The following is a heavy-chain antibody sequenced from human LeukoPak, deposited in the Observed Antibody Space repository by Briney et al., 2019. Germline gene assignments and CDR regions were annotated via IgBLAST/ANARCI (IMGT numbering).Heavy chain of an antibody. CDR1: GFTFSSYA. V-gene: IGHV3-30-3*01. D-gene: IGHD3-10*01. CDR2: ISYDGSNK. Sequence: GGSLRLSCAASGFTFSSYAMHWVRQAPGKGLEWVAVISYDGSNKYYADSVKGRFTISRDNSKNTLYLQMNSLRAEDTAVYYCARDHWLMILWFGEPVDPAFGYWGQGTLVTVSS. CDR3: ARDHWLMILWFGEPVDPAFGY. J-gene: IGHJ4*02.